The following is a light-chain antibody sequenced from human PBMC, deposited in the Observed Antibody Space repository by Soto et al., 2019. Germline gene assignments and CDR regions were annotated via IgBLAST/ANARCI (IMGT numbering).Light chain of an antibody. CDR1: SSNIGGNT. V-gene: IGLV1-44*01. Sequence: QSVLTQPPSASGTPGQRVTISCSGGSSNIGGNTVNWYRQVPGTAPKLLIYSNNQRPSGVPDRLSGSKSGTSASLAISGLQSEDEADYYCAAWDVSLDGLYVFGTGTKLTVL. CDR2: SNN. CDR3: AAWDVSLDGLYV. J-gene: IGLJ1*01.